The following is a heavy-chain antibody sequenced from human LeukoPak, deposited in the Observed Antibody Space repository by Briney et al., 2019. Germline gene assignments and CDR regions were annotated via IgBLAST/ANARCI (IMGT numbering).Heavy chain of an antibody. D-gene: IGHD3-10*01. CDR3: ARDHLRYGSGSYYNGSWFDP. CDR1: GYTFTGHY. V-gene: IGHV1-2*02. CDR2: INPNSGGT. J-gene: IGHJ5*02. Sequence: ASVKVSCKASGYTFTGHYMHWVRQAPGQGLEWMGWINPNSGGTNYAQKFQGRVTMTRDTSISTAYMELSRLRSDDTAVYYCARDHLRYGSGSYYNGSWFDPWGQGTLVTVSS.